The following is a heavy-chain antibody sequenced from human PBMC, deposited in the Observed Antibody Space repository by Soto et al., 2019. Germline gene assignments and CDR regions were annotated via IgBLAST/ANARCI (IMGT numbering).Heavy chain of an antibody. CDR1: GGSISTYY. Sequence: QVQLQESGPGLAKPSETLSLTCTVSGGSISTYYWSWIRQPPGKGLEWIGYIYYSGNTNHTPSRKSRVTTSVDTSKNQFSLKLSSVPAADTAVYYCARGGWRHIDSWGQGTLVTVSS. D-gene: IGHD3-3*01. CDR3: ARGGWRHIDS. V-gene: IGHV4-59*08. J-gene: IGHJ4*02. CDR2: IYYSGNT.